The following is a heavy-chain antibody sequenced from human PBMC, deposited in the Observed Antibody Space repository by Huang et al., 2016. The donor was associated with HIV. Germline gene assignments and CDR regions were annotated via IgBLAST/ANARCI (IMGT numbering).Heavy chain of an antibody. V-gene: IGHV4-59*12. CDR2: GTT. J-gene: IGHJ4*02. CDR3: ARDRKSEYCGGDCHHRPDS. D-gene: IGHD2-21*02. Sequence: GTTKYNPNFRCRVTISVDTSKNQFSLKLKSVTAADTAVYYCARDRKSEYCGGDCHHRPDSWGQRTLVTVSS.